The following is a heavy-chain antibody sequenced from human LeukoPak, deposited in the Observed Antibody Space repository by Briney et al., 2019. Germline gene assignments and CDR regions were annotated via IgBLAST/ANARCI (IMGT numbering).Heavy chain of an antibody. CDR1: GGSFSSYY. J-gene: IGHJ5*02. D-gene: IGHD3-10*01. V-gene: IGHV4-59*01. CDR3: ARDLSLRHGSGSTNWFDP. Sequence: SETLSLTCTVSGGSFSSYYWSWIRQPPGKGLEWIGYIYYSGSTNYNPSLKSRVTISVDTSKNQFSLKLSSVTAADTAVYYCARDLSLRHGSGSTNWFDPWGQGTLVTVSS. CDR2: IYYSGST.